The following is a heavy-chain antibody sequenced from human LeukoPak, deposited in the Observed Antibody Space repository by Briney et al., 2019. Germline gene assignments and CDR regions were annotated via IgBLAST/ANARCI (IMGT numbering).Heavy chain of an antibody. J-gene: IGHJ4*02. CDR1: GFTFSTFA. CDR3: ATYRQVLLPFES. Sequence: GGSLRLSCAASGFTFSTFAMIWVRQPPGKGLEWVSSIFPSGGEIHYADSVRGRFTISRDNSKSTLSLQMNSLRDEDTAIYYCATYRQVLLPFESWGQGTLVTVSS. D-gene: IGHD2-8*02. V-gene: IGHV3-23*01. CDR2: IFPSGGEI.